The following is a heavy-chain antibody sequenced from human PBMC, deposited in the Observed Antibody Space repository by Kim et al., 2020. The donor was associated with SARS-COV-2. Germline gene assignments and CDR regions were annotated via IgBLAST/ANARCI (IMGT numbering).Heavy chain of an antibody. J-gene: IGHJ5*02. CDR2: FDPEDGET. Sequence: ASVKVSCKVSVYTLTELSMHWVRQAPGKGLEWMGGFDPEDGETIYAQKFQGRVTMTEDTSTDTAYMELSSLRSEDTAVYYRATAGYDYIWGSYRQNWFDPWGQGTLVTVSS. D-gene: IGHD3-16*02. V-gene: IGHV1-24*01. CDR1: VYTLTELS. CDR3: ATAGYDYIWGSYRQNWFDP.